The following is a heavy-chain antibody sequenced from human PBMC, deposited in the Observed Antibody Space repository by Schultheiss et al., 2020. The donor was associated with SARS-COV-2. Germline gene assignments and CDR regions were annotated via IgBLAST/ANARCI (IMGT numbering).Heavy chain of an antibody. CDR2: INPNSGGT. Sequence: ASVKVSCKASGYTFTSYGISWVRQAPGQGLEWMGWINPNSGGTNYAQNCQDCVTMTRDTSISTAYMELSRLRSDDTAVYYCATVGRYGERDYWGQGTLVTVSS. D-gene: IGHD4-17*01. J-gene: IGHJ4*02. CDR1: GYTFTSYG. V-gene: IGHV1-2*04. CDR3: ATVGRYGERDY.